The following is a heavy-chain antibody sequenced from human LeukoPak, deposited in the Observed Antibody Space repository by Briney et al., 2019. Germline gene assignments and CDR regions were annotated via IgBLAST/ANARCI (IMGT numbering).Heavy chain of an antibody. J-gene: IGHJ4*02. Sequence: PGGSLRLSCAASGFTVSINYISWVRQAPGEGLGWVSVIYSGGSTYYADSVKGRFTISRDSSKNTLYLQMNSLRAEDTAVYYCASSGWTIGGFDYWGQGTLVTVSS. CDR3: ASSGWTIGGFDY. V-gene: IGHV3-66*01. CDR2: IYSGGST. CDR1: GFTVSINY. D-gene: IGHD6-19*01.